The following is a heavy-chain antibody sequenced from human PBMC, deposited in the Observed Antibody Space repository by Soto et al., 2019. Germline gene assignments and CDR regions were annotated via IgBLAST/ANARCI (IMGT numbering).Heavy chain of an antibody. Sequence: GESLKISCKGSGYSFSSYWIGSVRQMPGKGLEWMGIIYPGDSDTRYSPSFQGQVTISADKSISTAYLQWSSLKASDTAMYYCARLSYDILTGSYYYYMDVWGKGTTVTVSS. V-gene: IGHV5-51*01. CDR2: IYPGDSDT. D-gene: IGHD3-9*01. J-gene: IGHJ6*03. CDR3: ARLSYDILTGSYYYYMDV. CDR1: GYSFSSYW.